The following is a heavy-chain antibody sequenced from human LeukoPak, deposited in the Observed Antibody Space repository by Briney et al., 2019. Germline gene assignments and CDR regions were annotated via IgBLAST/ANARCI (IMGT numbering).Heavy chain of an antibody. CDR3: AREVRFGGTEN. CDR2: TSSSSSYI. CDR1: GFTVSSNY. Sequence: GGSLRLSCAASGFTVSSNYMSWVRQAPGKGLEWVSSTSSSSSYIYYADSVKGRFTISRDNAKNSLYLQMNSLRAEDTAVYYCAREVRFGGTENWGQGTLVTVSS. V-gene: IGHV3-21*01. J-gene: IGHJ4*02. D-gene: IGHD3-10*01.